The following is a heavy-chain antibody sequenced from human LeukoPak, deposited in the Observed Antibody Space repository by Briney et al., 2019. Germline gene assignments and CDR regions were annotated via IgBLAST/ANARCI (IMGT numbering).Heavy chain of an antibody. CDR1: GFTFDDYA. CDR3: AKATGGDYYYYMDV. D-gene: IGHD4-17*01. V-gene: IGHV3-9*01. Sequence: GGSLRLSCAASGFTFDDYAMHWVRQAPGKGLEWVSGISWNSGSIGYADSVKGRFTISRDNAKNSLYLQMNSLRAEDTSLYYCAKATGGDYYYYMDVWGKGTTVTISS. CDR2: ISWNSGSI. J-gene: IGHJ6*03.